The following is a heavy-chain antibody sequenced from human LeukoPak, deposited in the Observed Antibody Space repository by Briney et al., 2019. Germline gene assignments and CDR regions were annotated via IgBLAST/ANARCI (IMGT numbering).Heavy chain of an antibody. D-gene: IGHD2-21*01. Sequence: SETLSLTCTISGGSISSSSYYWGWIRQPPGKGLEWIGSIYYSGSTYYNPSLMSRVTISVDESKNQFSLSLTSMTAADTAVYFCARNGDYDLDYWGQGLLVTVSS. CDR2: IYYSGST. V-gene: IGHV4-39*07. CDR1: GGSISSSSYY. CDR3: ARNGDYDLDY. J-gene: IGHJ4*02.